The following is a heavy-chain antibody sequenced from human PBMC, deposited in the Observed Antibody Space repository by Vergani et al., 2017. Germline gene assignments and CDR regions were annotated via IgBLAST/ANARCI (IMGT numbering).Heavy chain of an antibody. Sequence: QVQLQESGPGLVKPSETLSLTCTVSGYSISSGYYWGWIRQPPGKGLEWSGSIYHSGSTYYNPSLKSRVTISVDTSKNQFSQKLSSVTAADTAEYYCARDWGGYVWGSYDAWFDPWGQGTLVTVSS. D-gene: IGHD3-16*01. CDR1: GYSISSGYY. J-gene: IGHJ5*02. V-gene: IGHV4-38-2*02. CDR2: IYHSGST. CDR3: ARDWGGYVWGSYDAWFDP.